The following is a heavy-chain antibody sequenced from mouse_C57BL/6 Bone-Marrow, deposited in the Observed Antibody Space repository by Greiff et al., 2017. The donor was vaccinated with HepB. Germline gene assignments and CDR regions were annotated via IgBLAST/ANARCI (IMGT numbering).Heavy chain of an antibody. J-gene: IGHJ3*01. V-gene: IGHV5-9*01. CDR2: ISGGGGNT. CDR3: ARDGYYVAWFAY. Sequence: EVKLMESGGGLVKPGGSLKLSCAASGFTFSSYTMSWVRQTPEKRLEWVATISGGGGNTYYPDSVKGRFTISRDNAKNTLYLQMSSLRSEDTALYYCARDGYYVAWFAYWGQGTLVTVSA. CDR1: GFTFSSYT. D-gene: IGHD2-3*01.